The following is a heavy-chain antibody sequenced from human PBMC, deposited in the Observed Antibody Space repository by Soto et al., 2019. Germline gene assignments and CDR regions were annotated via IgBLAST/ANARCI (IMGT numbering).Heavy chain of an antibody. CDR2: IYYSGST. Sequence: SETLSLTCTVSGGTISSGGYYWSWIRQEPGKGLEWIGYIYYSGSTYYNPSLKSRVTISVDTSKNQFSLELSSVTAADTAVYYCARDRSGYGDFDYWGQGTLVTVSS. CDR3: ARDRSGYGDFDY. V-gene: IGHV4-31*03. J-gene: IGHJ4*02. D-gene: IGHD5-12*01. CDR1: GGTISSGGYY.